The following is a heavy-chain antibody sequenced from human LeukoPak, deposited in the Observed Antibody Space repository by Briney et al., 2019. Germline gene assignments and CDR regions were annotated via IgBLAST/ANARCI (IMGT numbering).Heavy chain of an antibody. J-gene: IGHJ4*02. Sequence: GGSLRLSCAASGFTFSSYAMSWVRQAPGKGLEWVSAISGSGGSTYYADSVKGRFTISRDNSKNTPYLQMNSLRAEDTAVYYCANSEYYYGSGSYYDYWGQGTLVTVSS. CDR2: ISGSGGST. CDR1: GFTFSSYA. V-gene: IGHV3-23*01. D-gene: IGHD3-10*01. CDR3: ANSEYYYGSGSYYDY.